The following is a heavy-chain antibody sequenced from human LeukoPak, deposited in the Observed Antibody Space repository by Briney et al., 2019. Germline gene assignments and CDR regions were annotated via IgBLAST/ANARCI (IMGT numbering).Heavy chain of an antibody. D-gene: IGHD3-3*01. Sequence: ASVKVSCKASGYTFTSYGISWVRQAPGQGLEWMGWISAYNGNTNYAQKLQGRVTMTTDTSTSTAYMELRSLRSDDTAVYYCVRESGTRYYYGMDVWGQGTTVTVSS. CDR2: ISAYNGNT. CDR1: GYTFTSYG. V-gene: IGHV1-18*01. CDR3: VRESGTRYYYGMDV. J-gene: IGHJ6*02.